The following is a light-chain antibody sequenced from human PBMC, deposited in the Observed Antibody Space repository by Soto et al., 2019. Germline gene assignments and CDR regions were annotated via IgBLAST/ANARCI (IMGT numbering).Light chain of an antibody. J-gene: IGKJ2*01. Sequence: EIVLAQSPGTLSLSPGERDTLSCRASQSVSSNYLAWYQQKPGQAPRLLIYGASSRAPGIPDRFSGSGSGTDFTLPISRVEPEDFAVYYCQQYGSSPYTFGQGTKLEIK. CDR2: GAS. V-gene: IGKV3-20*01. CDR3: QQYGSSPYT. CDR1: QSVSSNY.